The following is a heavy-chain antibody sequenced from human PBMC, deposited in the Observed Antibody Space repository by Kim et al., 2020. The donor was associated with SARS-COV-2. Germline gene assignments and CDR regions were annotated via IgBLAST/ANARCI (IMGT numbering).Heavy chain of an antibody. CDR3: ARDLVRGVVVVAATRAPFDY. D-gene: IGHD2-15*01. V-gene: IGHV3-21*01. CDR2: ISSSSSYI. Sequence: GGSLRLSCAASGFTFSSYSMNWVRQAPGKGLEWVSSISSSSSYIYYADSVKGRCTISRDNAKNSLYLQMNSLRAEDTAVYYCARDLVRGVVVVAATRAPFDYWGQGTLVTVSS. CDR1: GFTFSSYS. J-gene: IGHJ4*02.